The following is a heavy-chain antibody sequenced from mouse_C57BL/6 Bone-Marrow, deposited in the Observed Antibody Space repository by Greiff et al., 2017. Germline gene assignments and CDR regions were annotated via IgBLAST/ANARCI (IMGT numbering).Heavy chain of an antibody. D-gene: IGHD2-4*01. CDR2: ISDGGSYT. Sequence: EVQVVESGGGLVKPGGSLKLSCAASGFTFSSYAMSWVRQTPEKRLEWVATISDGGSYTYYPDNVKGRFTISRDNAKNNLYLQMSHLKSEDTAMYYCARDGPICYDYFDYWGQGTTLTVSS. CDR1: GFTFSSYA. V-gene: IGHV5-4*01. CDR3: ARDGPICYDYFDY. J-gene: IGHJ2*01.